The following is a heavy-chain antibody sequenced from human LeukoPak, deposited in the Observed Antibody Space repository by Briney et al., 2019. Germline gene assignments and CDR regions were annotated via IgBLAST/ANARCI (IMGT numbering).Heavy chain of an antibody. CDR1: GYTLTELS. CDR3: ATGPPSQYCSSTSCYYKYFDY. CDR2: FDPEDGET. J-gene: IGHJ4*02. Sequence: ASVKVSCKVSGYTLTELSMHWVRQAPGKGLEWMGGFDPEDGETIYAQKFQGRVTMTEDTSTDTAYMELSSLRSEDTAVYYCATGPPSQYCSSTSCYYKYFDYWGQGTLVTVSS. V-gene: IGHV1-24*01. D-gene: IGHD2-2*01.